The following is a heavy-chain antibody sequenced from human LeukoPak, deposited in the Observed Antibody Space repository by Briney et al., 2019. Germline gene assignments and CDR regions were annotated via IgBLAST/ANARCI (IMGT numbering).Heavy chain of an antibody. CDR2: ISNDGSNK. CDR3: AKKKQLGTGDAFDI. V-gene: IGHV3-30*04. CDR1: GFTFSGYA. D-gene: IGHD5-18*01. Sequence: GGSLRLSCAASGFTFSGYAMHWVRQAPGKGLEWVAVISNDGSNKYYADSVKGRFTISRDNSKNTLYLQMDSLRAEDTAVYYCAKKKQLGTGDAFDIWGQGTMVTVSS. J-gene: IGHJ3*02.